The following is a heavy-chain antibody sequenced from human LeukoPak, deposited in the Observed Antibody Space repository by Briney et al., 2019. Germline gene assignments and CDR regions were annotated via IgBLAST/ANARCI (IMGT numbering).Heavy chain of an antibody. V-gene: IGHV4-34*01. CDR3: ARGHEGSIAAAGRGGYYFDY. Sequence: PSETLSLTCAVYGGSFSGYYWSWIRQPPGKGLEWIGEINHSGSTNYNPSLKSRVTIPVDTSKNQFSLKLSSVTAADTAVYYCARGHEGSIAAAGRGGYYFDYWGQGTLVTVSS. CDR2: INHSGST. D-gene: IGHD6-13*01. CDR1: GGSFSGYY. J-gene: IGHJ4*02.